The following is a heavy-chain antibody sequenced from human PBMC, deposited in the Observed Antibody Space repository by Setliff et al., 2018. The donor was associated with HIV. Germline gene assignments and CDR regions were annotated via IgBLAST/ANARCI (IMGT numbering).Heavy chain of an antibody. J-gene: IGHJ5*02. D-gene: IGHD3-22*01. Sequence: KPSETLSLTCAVYSGSFSGYYWSWIRQPPGKGLEWIGEINHSGSTKYNPSLKSRVTISVDTSKNQFSLKLTSVTAADTAVYYCGGSYFYDSSGFYSNNWFDPWGQGTLVTVSS. CDR1: SGSFSGYY. CDR3: GGSYFYDSSGFYSNNWFDP. V-gene: IGHV4-34*01. CDR2: INHSGST.